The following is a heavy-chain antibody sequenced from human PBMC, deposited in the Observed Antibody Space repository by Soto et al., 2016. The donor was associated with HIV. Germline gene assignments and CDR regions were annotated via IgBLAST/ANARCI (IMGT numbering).Heavy chain of an antibody. D-gene: IGHD3-16*01. CDR1: GFSFRSCA. CDR2: IAHTGTTT. V-gene: IGHV3-23*01. Sequence: EVHLLESGGGLVQPGGSLTLSCAASGFSFRSCAMNWFRQAPGKGLEWVSGIAHTGTTTHYADSVKGRSTISRDNSKNILSLQMNTLRAEDTAIYFCAKDVYDYSANDYWGQGTLVTVSS. J-gene: IGHJ4*02. CDR3: AKDVYDYSANDY.